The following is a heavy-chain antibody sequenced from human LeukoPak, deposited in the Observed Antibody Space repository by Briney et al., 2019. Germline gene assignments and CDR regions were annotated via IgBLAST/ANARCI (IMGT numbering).Heavy chain of an antibody. D-gene: IGHD6-13*01. CDR1: GFTVSSYG. CDR2: IWYDGSNK. V-gene: IGHV3-33*01. J-gene: IGHJ4*02. Sequence: GGSLRLSCAASGFTVSSYGMHWVSQAQGKGLEWVAVIWYDGSNKYYADSVKGRFTISRDSSKNTLYLQMNSLRAEDTAVYYCARDLPRWGWAAAGIGPDYWGQGTPVTVSS. CDR3: ARDLPRWGWAAAGIGPDY.